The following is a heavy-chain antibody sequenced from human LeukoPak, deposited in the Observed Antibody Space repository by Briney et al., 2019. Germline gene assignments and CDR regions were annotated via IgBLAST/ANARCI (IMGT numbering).Heavy chain of an antibody. CDR3: ARALNDYGDYVFDY. CDR1: GFTFSSYG. J-gene: IGHJ4*02. CDR2: IRYDGSNK. Sequence: PGGSLRLSCAASGFTFSSYGMHWVRQAPGKGLEWVAFIRYDGSNKYYADSVKGRFTISRDNAENSLYLQMNSLRAEDTAVYYCARALNDYGDYVFDYWGQGTLVTVSS. V-gene: IGHV3-30*02. D-gene: IGHD4-17*01.